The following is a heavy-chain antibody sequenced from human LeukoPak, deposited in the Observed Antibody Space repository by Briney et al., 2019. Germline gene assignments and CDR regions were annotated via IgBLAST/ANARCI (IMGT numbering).Heavy chain of an antibody. J-gene: IGHJ5*02. Sequence: PGRSLRLSCAASGFTFDDYAMHWVRQAPGKGLEWVSGISWNSGSIGYADSVKGRFTISRDNSKNTLYLQMNSLRAEDTAVYYCARVSVAKLSSSWYGLWGQGTLVTVSS. CDR2: ISWNSGSI. V-gene: IGHV3-9*01. CDR3: ARVSVAKLSSSWYGL. CDR1: GFTFDDYA. D-gene: IGHD6-13*01.